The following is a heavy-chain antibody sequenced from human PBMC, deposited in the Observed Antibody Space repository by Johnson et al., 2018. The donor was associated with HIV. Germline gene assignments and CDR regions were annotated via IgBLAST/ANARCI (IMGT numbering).Heavy chain of an antibody. J-gene: IGHJ3*02. CDR2: IGTAGDT. CDR3: ARAGSSGWSNDAFDI. CDR1: GFTFDDYA. V-gene: IGHV3-13*01. Sequence: VQLVESGGGLVQPGRSLRLSCAASGFTFDDYAMHWVRQAPGKGLECVSGIGTAGDTYYQGSVQGRFTISRENAKNSLYLQMNSLRAGDTAVYYCARAGSSGWSNDAFDIWGQGTMVTVSS. D-gene: IGHD6-19*01.